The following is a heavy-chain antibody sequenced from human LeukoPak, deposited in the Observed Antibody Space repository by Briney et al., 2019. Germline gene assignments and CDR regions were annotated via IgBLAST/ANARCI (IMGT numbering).Heavy chain of an antibody. CDR3: ASGYSSSWYRYFQH. D-gene: IGHD6-13*01. CDR2: IGTAGDT. CDR1: GFTFSSYD. J-gene: IGHJ1*01. V-gene: IGHV3-13*01. Sequence: PGGSLRLSCAASGFTFSSYDMRWVRQATGKGLEWVSAIGTAGDTYYPGSVKGRFTISRENAKNSLYLQMNSLRAGDTAVYYCASGYSSSWYRYFQHWGQGTLVTVSS.